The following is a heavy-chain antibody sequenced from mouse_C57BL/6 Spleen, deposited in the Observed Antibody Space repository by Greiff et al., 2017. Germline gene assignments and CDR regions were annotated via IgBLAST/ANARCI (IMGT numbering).Heavy chain of an antibody. CDR3: ARNLLRSLDY. CDR1: GFSLTSYG. CDR2: MWSGGST. Sequence: VQLQQSGPGLVQPSQSLSITCTVSGFSLTSYGVHWVRQSPGKGLEWLGVMWSGGSTDYNAAFISRLSISKDNSKSQVFFKMNSLQADDTAIYYCARNLLRSLDYWGQGTTLTVSS. V-gene: IGHV2-2*01. J-gene: IGHJ2*01. D-gene: IGHD1-1*01.